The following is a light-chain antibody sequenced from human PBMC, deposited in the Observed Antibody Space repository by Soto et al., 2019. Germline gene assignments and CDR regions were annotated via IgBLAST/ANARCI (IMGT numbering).Light chain of an antibody. CDR3: QKFHTYPWT. V-gene: IGKV1-9*01. CDR2: TAS. Sequence: DVQLAQAPSFLSASVGDRVTITCRASQGITNYLAWYQQKPGKAPKPLIYTASTLQSGVPSRFSGSGAGAESTLTITGLQPEDFATYFCQKFHTYPWTFGLGTKVDIK. J-gene: IGKJ1*01. CDR1: QGITNY.